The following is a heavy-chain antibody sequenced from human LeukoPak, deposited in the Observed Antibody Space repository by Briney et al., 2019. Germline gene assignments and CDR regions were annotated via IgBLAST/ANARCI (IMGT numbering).Heavy chain of an antibody. J-gene: IGHJ6*03. D-gene: IGHD3-9*01. CDR2: IIPIFGTA. V-gene: IGHV1-69*01. CDR1: GGTFISYA. Sequence: GASVKVSCKASGGTFISYAISWVRQAPGQGLEWMGGIIPIFGTANYAQKFQGRVTITADESTSTAYMELSSLRSEDTAVYYCARDRLGYYYMDVWGKGTTVTVSS. CDR3: ARDRLGYYYMDV.